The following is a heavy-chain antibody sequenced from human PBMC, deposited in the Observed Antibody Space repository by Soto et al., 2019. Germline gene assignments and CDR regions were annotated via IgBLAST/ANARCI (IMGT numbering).Heavy chain of an antibody. D-gene: IGHD3-22*01. V-gene: IGHV4-59*01. CDR3: ARAGYYYDSSGQSGWFDP. CDR1: GGSISSYY. CDR2: IYYSGST. J-gene: IGHJ5*02. Sequence: SETLSLTCTVSGGSISSYYWSWIRQPPGKGLEWIGYIYYSGSTNYSPSLKSRVTISVDTSKNQFSLKLSSVTAADTAAYYCARAGYYYDSSGQSGWFDPWGQGTLVTV.